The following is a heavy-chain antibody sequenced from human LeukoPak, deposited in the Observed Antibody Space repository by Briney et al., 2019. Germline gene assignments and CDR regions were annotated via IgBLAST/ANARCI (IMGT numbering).Heavy chain of an antibody. D-gene: IGHD3-16*02. Sequence: SETLSLTCTVSGYSISTSYYWGWIRQPPGKGLEWIGSIYHSGNTYYNPSLKSRVTISVDTSKNQFSLKLSSVTAADTAVYYCARGRRITFGGIIVPFDYWGQGTVVTVSS. J-gene: IGHJ4*02. CDR1: GYSISTSYY. CDR2: IYHSGNT. CDR3: ARGRRITFGGIIVPFDY. V-gene: IGHV4-38-2*02.